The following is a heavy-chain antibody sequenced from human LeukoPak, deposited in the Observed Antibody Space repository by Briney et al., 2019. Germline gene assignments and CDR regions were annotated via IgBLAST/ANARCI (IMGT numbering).Heavy chain of an antibody. Sequence: PSETLSLTCTVSGGSIRSHYWSWIRQPPGKGLEWIGYIYYSGSTNYNPSLKSRVTISVDTSKNQFSLKLSSVTAADTAVYYCAREDPQTTVPEGMDVWGQGTTVTVSS. D-gene: IGHD4-17*01. J-gene: IGHJ6*02. CDR1: GGSIRSHY. CDR2: IYYSGST. CDR3: AREDPQTTVPEGMDV. V-gene: IGHV4-59*11.